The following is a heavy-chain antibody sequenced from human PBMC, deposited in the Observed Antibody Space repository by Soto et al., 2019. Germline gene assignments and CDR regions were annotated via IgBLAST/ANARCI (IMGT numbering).Heavy chain of an antibody. V-gene: IGHV3-72*01. CDR2: IKNKANSYTT. CDR1: GFTFSDHY. D-gene: IGHD3-16*01. CDR3: VRVRLGFSTRVFDY. J-gene: IGHJ4*02. Sequence: EVQVVDSGGGLVQPGGSLRLSCAASGFTFSDHYMDWVRQAPGKGLEWVGRIKNKANSYTTEYAAAVKGRFTIASDDSTNSLYLQMNSLQTEDTAFYYCVRVRLGFSTRVFDYWGQGTLVTVSS.